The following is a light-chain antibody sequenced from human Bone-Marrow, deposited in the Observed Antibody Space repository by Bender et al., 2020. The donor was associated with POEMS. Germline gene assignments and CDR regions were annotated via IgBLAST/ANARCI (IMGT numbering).Light chain of an antibody. V-gene: IGLV4-69*01. Sequence: QLVVTQSPSASASLGASVKLTCTLSSGHSRYAIAWHQQQPGKGPRYLMRVDSDGSHIKGDGVPDRFSGSSSGAERYLTISSLQFEDEADYYCHTWATAIWVFGGGTKLTVL. J-gene: IGLJ2*01. CDR3: HTWATAIWV. CDR2: VDSDGSH. CDR1: SGHSRYA.